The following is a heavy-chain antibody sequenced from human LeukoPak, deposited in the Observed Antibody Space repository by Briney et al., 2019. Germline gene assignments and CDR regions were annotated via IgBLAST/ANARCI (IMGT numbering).Heavy chain of an antibody. CDR3: ARDPGRYYYYYYMDV. D-gene: IGHD1-26*01. CDR1: GYTFTGYY. Sequence: GASVKVPCKASGYTFTGYYMHWVRQAPGQGLEWMGWINPNSGGTNYAQKFQGRVTMTRDTSISTAYMELSRLRSDDTAVYYCARDPGRYYYYYYMDVWGKGTTVTISS. J-gene: IGHJ6*03. V-gene: IGHV1-2*02. CDR2: INPNSGGT.